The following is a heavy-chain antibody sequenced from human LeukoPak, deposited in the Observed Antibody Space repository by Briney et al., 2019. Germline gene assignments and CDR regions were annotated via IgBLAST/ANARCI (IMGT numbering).Heavy chain of an antibody. D-gene: IGHD2-2*01. V-gene: IGHV1-2*02. CDR3: ARDGVGYCSSTSCSSFDY. J-gene: IGHJ4*02. CDR1: GYTFTGYY. CDR2: INPNSGGT. Sequence: ASVKLSCKASGYTFTGYYMHWVRQAPGQGLEWMGWINPNSGGTNYAQKFQGRVTMTRDTSISTAYMELSRLRSDDTAVYYCARDGVGYCSSTSCSSFDYWGQGTLVTVSS.